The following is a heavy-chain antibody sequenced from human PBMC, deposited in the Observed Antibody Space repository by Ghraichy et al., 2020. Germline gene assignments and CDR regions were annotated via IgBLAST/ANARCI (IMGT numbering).Heavy chain of an antibody. D-gene: IGHD1-14*01. CDR1: GGSISTYY. CDR3: ARDLRTTHYYYMDV. Sequence: SETLSLTCTVSGGSISTYYWNWIRQPPGKGLEWIGYIYYTGSANYNPSLKSRVTISVDTSKNQFSLKLSSVTAADTAVYYCARDLRTTHYYYMDVWGKGTTVSVSS. V-gene: IGHV4-59*01. J-gene: IGHJ6*03. CDR2: IYYTGSA.